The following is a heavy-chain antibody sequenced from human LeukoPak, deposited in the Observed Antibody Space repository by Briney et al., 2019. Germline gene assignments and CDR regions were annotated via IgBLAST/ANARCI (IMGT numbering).Heavy chain of an antibody. V-gene: IGHV3-7*03. J-gene: IGHJ4*02. CDR2: MKHDGSEE. D-gene: IGHD3-10*01. Sequence: GGSLRLSCAASGFIFETYWMNWVRQVSGEGLEWVANMKHDGSEEYYVESVKGRFIISRDNANKLLYLQMNSLRAEDTAIYYCARKAAGWGVLDHWGQGILVTVSS. CDR3: ARKAAGWGVLDH. CDR1: GFIFETYW.